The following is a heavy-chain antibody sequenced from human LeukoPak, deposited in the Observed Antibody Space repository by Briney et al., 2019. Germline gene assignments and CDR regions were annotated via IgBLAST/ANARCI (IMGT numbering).Heavy chain of an antibody. CDR1: GFPFSSYA. Sequence: GGSLRLSCAASGFPFSSYALSWVRQAPGKGLEWVSVISGSGGSSYYADSVKGRFTISRDNSKNTLFLQMNSLRAEDTAVYYCTRGQYYYHSGHYLGDFDYWGPGTLVTVSS. CDR3: TRGQYYYHSGHYLGDFDY. J-gene: IGHJ4*02. D-gene: IGHD3-22*01. V-gene: IGHV3-23*01. CDR2: ISGSGGSS.